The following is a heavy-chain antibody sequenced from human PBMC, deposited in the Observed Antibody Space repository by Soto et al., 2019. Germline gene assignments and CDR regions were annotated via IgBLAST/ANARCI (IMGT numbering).Heavy chain of an antibody. CDR3: ARGNDFWSGCMDV. J-gene: IGHJ6*02. V-gene: IGHV3-21*01. CDR1: GFTFSSYS. CDR2: ISSSSSYI. D-gene: IGHD3-3*01. Sequence: GGSLRLACAASGFTFSSYSMNWVRQAPGKGLEWVSSISSSSSYIYYADSVKGRFTISRDNAKNSLYLRMNSLRAEDTAVYYCARGNDFWSGCMDVWGQGTTVTVSS.